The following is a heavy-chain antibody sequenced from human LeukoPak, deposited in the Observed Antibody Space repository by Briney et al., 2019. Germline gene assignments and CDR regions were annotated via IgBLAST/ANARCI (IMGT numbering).Heavy chain of an antibody. V-gene: IGHV4-61*02. J-gene: IGHJ3*02. CDR3: AREGLNDAFDI. CDR1: GSSISSGSYY. CDR2: IYTSGST. Sequence: SQTLSLTCTVSGSSISSGSYYWSWIRQPAGKGLEWIGRIYTSGSTNYNPSLKSRVTMSVDTSKNQFSLKLSSVTAADTAVYYCAREGLNDAFDIWGQGTMVTVSS.